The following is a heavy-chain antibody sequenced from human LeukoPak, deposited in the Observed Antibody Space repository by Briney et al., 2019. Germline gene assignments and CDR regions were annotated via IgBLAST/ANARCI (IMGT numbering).Heavy chain of an antibody. CDR1: GFTFSSYA. CDR2: ISGSGGST. CDR3: AKVIMVRGATYYFDY. J-gene: IGHJ4*02. D-gene: IGHD3-10*01. Sequence: GGSLRLSCAASGFTFSSYAMSWVRQAPGKGLEWVPTISGSGGSTYYADSVKGRFTISRDNSKNTLYLQMNSLRAEDTAVYYCAKVIMVRGATYYFDYWGQGTLVTVSS. V-gene: IGHV3-23*01.